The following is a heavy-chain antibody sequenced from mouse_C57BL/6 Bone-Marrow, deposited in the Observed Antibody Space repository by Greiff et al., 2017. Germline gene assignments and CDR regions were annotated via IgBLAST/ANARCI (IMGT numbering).Heavy chain of an antibody. J-gene: IGHJ1*03. Sequence: QVQLQQPGAELVKPGASVKMSCKASGYTFTSYWITWVKQRPGQGLEWIGDIYPGSGSTNYNEKFKSNATLTVDTSSSTAYMQLSSLTSEYSAVYYGARPDYSNYWYFDVWGTGTTVTVSS. V-gene: IGHV1-55*01. CDR3: ARPDYSNYWYFDV. CDR2: IYPGSGST. D-gene: IGHD2-5*01. CDR1: GYTFTSYW.